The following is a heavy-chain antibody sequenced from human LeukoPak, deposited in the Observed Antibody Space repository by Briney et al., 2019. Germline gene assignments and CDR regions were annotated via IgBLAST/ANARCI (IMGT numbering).Heavy chain of an antibody. CDR2: ISAYNGNT. CDR3: ARAISYSSRWYFDY. J-gene: IGHJ4*02. V-gene: IGHV1-18*01. Sequence: GASVKVSCKASGYTFTSYGISWARQAPGQGLEWMGWISAYNGNTNYAQKLQGRVTMTTDTSTSTAYMELRSLRSDDTAVYYRARAISYSSRWYFDYWGQGTLVTVSS. CDR1: GYTFTSYG. D-gene: IGHD6-13*01.